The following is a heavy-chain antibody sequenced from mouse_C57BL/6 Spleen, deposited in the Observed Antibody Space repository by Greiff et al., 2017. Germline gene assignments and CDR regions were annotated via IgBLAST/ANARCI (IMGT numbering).Heavy chain of an antibody. CDR1: GYTFTSYW. J-gene: IGHJ2*01. CDR2: IDPSDSYT. D-gene: IGHD2-5*01. Sequence: QVQLQQSGAELVMPGASVKLSCKASGYTFTSYWMHWVKQRPGQGLEWIGEIDPSDSYTNYNQKFKGKSTLTVDKSSSTAYMQLSSLTSEDSAVYYCGGGVTEKDVDYWGQGTTLTVSS. V-gene: IGHV1-69*01. CDR3: GGGVTEKDVDY.